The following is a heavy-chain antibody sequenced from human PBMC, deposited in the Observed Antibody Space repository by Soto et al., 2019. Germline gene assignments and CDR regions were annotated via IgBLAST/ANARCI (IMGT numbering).Heavy chain of an antibody. CDR3: ARHAYEYSSSSEASYFDY. D-gene: IGHD6-6*01. J-gene: IGHJ4*02. CDR2: IDPSDSYT. CDR1: GYSFTSYW. Sequence: PGESLKISCKGSGYSFTSYWISWVRQMPGKGLEWMGRIDPSDSYTNYSPSFQGHVTISADKSISTAYLQWSSLKASDTAMYYCARHAYEYSSSSEASYFDYWGQGTLVTVS. V-gene: IGHV5-10-1*01.